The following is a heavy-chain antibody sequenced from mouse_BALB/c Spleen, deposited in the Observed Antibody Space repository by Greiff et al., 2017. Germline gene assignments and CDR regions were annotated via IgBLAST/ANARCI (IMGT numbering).Heavy chain of an antibody. J-gene: IGHJ3*01. CDR3: ARDYYGYDGFAY. Sequence: VQLQESGAELVRPGTSVKVSCKASGYAFTNYLIEWVKQRPGQGLEWIGVINPGSGGTNYNEKFKGKATLTADKSSSTAYMQLSSLTSDDSAVYFCARDYYGYDGFAYWGQGTLVTVSA. CDR1: GYAFTNYL. D-gene: IGHD2-2*01. V-gene: IGHV1-54*01. CDR2: INPGSGGT.